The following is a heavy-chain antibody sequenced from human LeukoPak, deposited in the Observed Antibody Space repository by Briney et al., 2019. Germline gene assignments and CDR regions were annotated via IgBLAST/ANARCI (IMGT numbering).Heavy chain of an antibody. J-gene: IGHJ4*02. Sequence: PGGSLRLSCAASGFTFDDYAMHWVRQAPGKGLEWVSGISWNSGSIGYADSVKGRFTISRDNAKNSLYLQMNSLRAEDTALYYCAKGGTGTKGDGQFDYRGQGTLVTVSS. D-gene: IGHD1/OR15-1a*01. CDR1: GFTFDDYA. V-gene: IGHV3-9*01. CDR2: ISWNSGSI. CDR3: AKGGTGTKGDGQFDY.